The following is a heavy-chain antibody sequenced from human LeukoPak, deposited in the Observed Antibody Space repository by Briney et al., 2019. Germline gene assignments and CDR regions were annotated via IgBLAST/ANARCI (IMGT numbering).Heavy chain of an antibody. CDR1: GFTFSSYW. J-gene: IGHJ6*02. CDR3: ARGKYYYGSGSYYKTQAYYGMDV. Sequence: GGSLRLSCAASGFTFSSYWMNWVRQAPGKGLVWVSRIASDGSSTTYADSVKGRFSISRDNAKNTLYLQMNSLRVEDTAVYYCARGKYYYGSGSYYKTQAYYGMDVWGQGTTVTVSS. CDR2: IASDGSST. V-gene: IGHV3-74*01. D-gene: IGHD3-10*01.